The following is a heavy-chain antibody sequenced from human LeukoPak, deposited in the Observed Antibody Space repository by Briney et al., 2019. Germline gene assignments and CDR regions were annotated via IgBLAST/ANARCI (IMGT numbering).Heavy chain of an antibody. Sequence: GGSLRLSCAASGFTLDDYGMSWVRQAPGKGLEWVPGINWNGGSTGYADSVKGRFTISRDNAKNSLYLQMNSLRAEDTALYYCASVADTAMAFDYWGQGTLVTVSS. CDR3: ASVADTAMAFDY. D-gene: IGHD5-18*01. CDR1: GFTLDDYG. CDR2: INWNGGST. V-gene: IGHV3-20*04. J-gene: IGHJ4*02.